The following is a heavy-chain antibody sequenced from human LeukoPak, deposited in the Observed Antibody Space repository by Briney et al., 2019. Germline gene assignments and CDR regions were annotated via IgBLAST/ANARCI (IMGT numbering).Heavy chain of an antibody. CDR3: ARRITIFGVVSWFDP. CDR1: GGSISSSSYY. J-gene: IGHJ5*02. Sequence: SETLSLTCTVSGGSISSSSYYWGWIRQPPGKGLEWIGSIYYSGSTYYNPSLKSRVAISVDTSKNLFSLKLSSVTAADTAVYYCARRITIFGVVSWFDPWGQGTLVTVSS. CDR2: IYYSGST. D-gene: IGHD3-3*01. V-gene: IGHV4-39*01.